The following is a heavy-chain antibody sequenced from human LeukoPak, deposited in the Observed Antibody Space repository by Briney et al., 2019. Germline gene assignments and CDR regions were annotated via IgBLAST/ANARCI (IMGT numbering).Heavy chain of an antibody. J-gene: IGHJ5*02. V-gene: IGHV4-59*01. Sequence: SETLSLTCTVSGGSISVYYWSWIRQPPGKGLEWIGYIYYSGRTDYNPSLKSRVTMSIDASKNQFSLKLSSVTAADTAIYYCARGLDYYGSGSYYQPWGQGTLVTVSS. D-gene: IGHD3-10*01. CDR1: GGSISVYY. CDR2: IYYSGRT. CDR3: ARGLDYYGSGSYYQP.